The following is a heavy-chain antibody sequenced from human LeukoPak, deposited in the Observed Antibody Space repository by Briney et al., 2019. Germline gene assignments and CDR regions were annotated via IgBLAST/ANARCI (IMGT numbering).Heavy chain of an antibody. Sequence: SGTLSLTSTVSGGSFTSNYWTWTRQPPGKGLEWIGYIYYSGSTNYNPSLKSRVTISVDTSKNQFSLKLSSVTAADTAVYYCARQGRGYGGNSDYWGQGTLVTVSS. D-gene: IGHD4-23*01. CDR3: ARQGRGYGGNSDY. CDR2: IYYSGST. CDR1: GGSFTSNY. J-gene: IGHJ4*02. V-gene: IGHV4-59*08.